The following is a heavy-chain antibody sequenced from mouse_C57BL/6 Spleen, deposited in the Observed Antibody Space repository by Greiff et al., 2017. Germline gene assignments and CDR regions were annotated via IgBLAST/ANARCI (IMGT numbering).Heavy chain of an antibody. CDR2: IYPGDGDT. J-gene: IGHJ3*01. D-gene: IGHD2-4*01. V-gene: IGHV1-80*01. CDR3: ARGFYYDYDAWFAY. Sequence: QVQLQQSGAELVKPGASVKISCKASGYAFSSYWMNWVKQRPGKGLEWIGQIYPGDGDTNYNGKFKGKATLTADKSSSTAYMQLSSLTSEDSAVYYCARGFYYDYDAWFAYWGQWTLVTVSA. CDR1: GYAFSSYW.